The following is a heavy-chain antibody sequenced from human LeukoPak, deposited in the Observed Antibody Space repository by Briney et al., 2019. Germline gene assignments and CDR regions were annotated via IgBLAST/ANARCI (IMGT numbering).Heavy chain of an antibody. J-gene: IGHJ6*02. Sequence: GGSLRLSCAASGFTFSSYGMHWVRQAPGKGLEWVAVISYDGSNKYYADSVKGRFTISRDNSKNTLYLQMNSLRAEDTAVYYCARSEYQPAPLDYYYYGMDVWGQGTTVTVSS. CDR2: ISYDGSNK. D-gene: IGHD2-2*01. V-gene: IGHV3-30*03. CDR1: GFTFSSYG. CDR3: ARSEYQPAPLDYYYYGMDV.